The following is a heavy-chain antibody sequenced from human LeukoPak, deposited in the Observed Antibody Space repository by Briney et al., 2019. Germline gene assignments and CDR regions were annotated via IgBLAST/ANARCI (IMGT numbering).Heavy chain of an antibody. CDR2: ISGSGGST. CDR1: GFTFSSYA. V-gene: IGHV3-23*01. CDR3: AKDKDRVGQTYDYIWGSPDY. Sequence: TGGSLRLSCAASGFTFSSYAMSWVRQAPGKGLEWVSVISGSGGSTYYADSVKGRCTISGDNSKNTPYLQMNSLRAEDTAVYYCAKDKDRVGQTYDYIWGSPDYWGQGTLVTVSS. J-gene: IGHJ4*02. D-gene: IGHD3-16*01.